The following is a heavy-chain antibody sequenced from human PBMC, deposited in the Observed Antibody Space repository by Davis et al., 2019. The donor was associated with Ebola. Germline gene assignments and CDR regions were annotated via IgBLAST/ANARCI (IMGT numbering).Heavy chain of an antibody. J-gene: IGHJ4*02. CDR3: ASKKSGSGIPI. Sequence: MPGGSLRLSCAVYGGSFSGYYWSWIRQPPGKGLEWIGEINHSGSTNYNPSLKSRVTISVDTSKNQFSLKLSSVTAADTAVYYCASKKSGSGIPIWGQGTLVTVSS. V-gene: IGHV4-34*01. CDR1: GGSFSGYY. D-gene: IGHD3-10*01. CDR2: INHSGST.